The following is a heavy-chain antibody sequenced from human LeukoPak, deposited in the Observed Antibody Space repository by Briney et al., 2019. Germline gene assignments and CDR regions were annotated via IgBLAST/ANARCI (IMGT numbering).Heavy chain of an antibody. D-gene: IGHD6-25*01. CDR3: ARDAAQGVYNWFDP. CDR1: GYTFTSYA. V-gene: IGHV1-3*01. J-gene: IGHJ5*02. CDR2: INAGNGNT. Sequence: ASVKVSCKASGYTFTSYAMHWVRQAPGQRLEWMGWINAGNGNTKYSQKFQGRVTITRDTSASTAYMELRSLRSDDTAVYYCARDAAQGVYNWFDPWGQGTLVTVSS.